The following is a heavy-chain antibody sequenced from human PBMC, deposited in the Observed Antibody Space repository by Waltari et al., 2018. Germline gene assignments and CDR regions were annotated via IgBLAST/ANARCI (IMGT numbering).Heavy chain of an antibody. J-gene: IGHJ4*02. CDR3: ARDTAAALDS. CDR1: GFTFSDHY. CDR2: TKNKANSHIT. V-gene: IGHV3-72*01. D-gene: IGHD2-2*01. Sequence: EVQLLEFGGGLVQPGGSLRLSCVASGFTFSDHYMDWVRQAPGKGMEGVSRTKNKANSHITDYAASVKGRFIGSRDDPKKSLYVQMNNLKTEETAVYYCARDTAAALDSWGQGTLVTVSS.